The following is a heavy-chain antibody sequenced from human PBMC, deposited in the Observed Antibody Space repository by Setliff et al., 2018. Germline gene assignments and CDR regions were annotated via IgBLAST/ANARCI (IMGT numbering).Heavy chain of an antibody. D-gene: IGHD1-1*01. Sequence: ASVKVSCKASGYTFTGYYIHWVRQTPGQGLEWMGRINPSSGGTDDAQNFLGRVTMTRDTAISTAYMELSRLTSDDTAVYYCARDQYPHNWNDEVPVAGSDYWGQGTLVTVSS. CDR1: GYTFTGYY. CDR2: INPSSGGT. CDR3: ARDQYPHNWNDEVPVAGSDY. V-gene: IGHV1-2*06. J-gene: IGHJ4*02.